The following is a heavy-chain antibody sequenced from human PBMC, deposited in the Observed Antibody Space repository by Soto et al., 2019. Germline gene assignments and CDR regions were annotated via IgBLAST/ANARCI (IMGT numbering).Heavy chain of an antibody. CDR3: ARGLSRLQRVLN. Sequence: PSETLSLTCAVYGGSFSGYYWSWIRQPPGKGLEWIGEINHSGSTNYNPSLKSRVTISVDTSKNQFSLKLSSVTAADTAVYYCARGLSRLQRVLNWGQGTLVTVSS. CDR1: GGSFSGYY. V-gene: IGHV4-34*01. CDR2: INHSGST. D-gene: IGHD4-4*01. J-gene: IGHJ4*02.